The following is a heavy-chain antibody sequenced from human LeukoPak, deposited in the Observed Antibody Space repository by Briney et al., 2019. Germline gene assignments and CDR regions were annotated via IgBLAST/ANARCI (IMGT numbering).Heavy chain of an antibody. CDR1: GYTFTSYD. J-gene: IGHJ5*02. V-gene: IGHV1-8*01. Sequence: ASVKVSCKASGYTFTSYDINWVRQTTGQGLEWVGWMNPNSGNTGYAQKFQGRVTMTRTTSMSTAYMELNSLRSEDTAVCYCARGHWSGYSYNWFDPWGQGTLVTVSS. CDR3: ARGHWSGYSYNWFDP. CDR2: MNPNSGNT. D-gene: IGHD3-3*01.